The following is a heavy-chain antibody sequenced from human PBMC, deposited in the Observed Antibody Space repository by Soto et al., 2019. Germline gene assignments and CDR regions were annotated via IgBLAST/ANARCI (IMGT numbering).Heavy chain of an antibody. D-gene: IGHD2-15*01. CDR3: AKKGLGSLTTFCSGSGCHYAVDM. V-gene: IGHV3-23*01. CDR2: ISGGGDGT. J-gene: IGHJ3*02. Sequence: EVQLLESGGGLVQPGGSLRLSCAASGFTFSSYAMSWVRQPPGKGLEWVSTISGGGDGTYYADSMKGHFTISRDNSKNTLYLPMNSLRAEDTAIYYCAKKGLGSLTTFCSGSGCHYAVDMCGQGTMVTVSS. CDR1: GFTFSSYA.